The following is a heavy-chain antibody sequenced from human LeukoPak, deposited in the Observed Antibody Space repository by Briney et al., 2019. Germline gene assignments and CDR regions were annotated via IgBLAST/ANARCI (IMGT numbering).Heavy chain of an antibody. D-gene: IGHD4-17*01. CDR3: ASIRRDYPTPAYYYYYMDV. CDR1: GGSISSSNW. V-gene: IGHV4-4*02. CDR2: IYHSGST. J-gene: IGHJ6*03. Sequence: SETLSLTCAVSGGSISSSNWWSWVRQPPGKGLEWIGEIYHSGSTNYNPSLKSRITISVDTSTNQFSLKLSSVTAADTAVYYCASIRRDYPTPAYYYYYMDVWGKGTTVTVSS.